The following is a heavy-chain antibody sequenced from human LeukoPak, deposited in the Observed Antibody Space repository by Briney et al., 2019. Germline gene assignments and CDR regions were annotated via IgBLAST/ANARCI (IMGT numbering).Heavy chain of an antibody. CDR1: GFTFSSYS. V-gene: IGHV3-48*01. J-gene: IGHJ4*02. CDR2: ISSSSSTI. CDR3: SQSLRFLEWLPFD. Sequence: GGSLRLSCAASGFTFSSYSMNWVRQAPGKGLEWVSYISSSSSTIYYADSVKGRFTISRDNAKNSLYLQMNSLRAEDTAVYYCSQSLRFLEWLPFDWGQGTLVTVSS. D-gene: IGHD3-3*01.